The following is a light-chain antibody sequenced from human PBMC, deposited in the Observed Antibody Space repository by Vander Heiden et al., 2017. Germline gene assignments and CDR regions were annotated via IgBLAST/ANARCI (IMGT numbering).Light chain of an antibody. Sequence: SYVLTQPPAVSVAPGQTARITCGGNNIGSKSVHWYQQKPGQAPVLVLYDDSDRPSGIPERFSGSNSGNTATLTISRVEAGDEADFYCQVWDDSSDHRVFGGGTKLTVL. CDR1: NIGSKS. CDR3: QVWDDSSDHRV. CDR2: DDS. J-gene: IGLJ3*02. V-gene: IGLV3-21*02.